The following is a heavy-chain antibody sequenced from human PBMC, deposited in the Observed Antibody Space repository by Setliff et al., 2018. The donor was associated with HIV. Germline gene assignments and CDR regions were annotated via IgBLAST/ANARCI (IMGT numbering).Heavy chain of an antibody. CDR1: GFSFSRYN. CDR3: ASWYYYDSSGPEAFDI. D-gene: IGHD3-22*01. Sequence: PGGSLRLSCAASGFSFSRYNMNWVRQAPGKGLEWVSYISSSGSTIYYADSVKGRFTISRDNAKNSLYLQMNSLRAEDTAVYYCASWYYYDSSGPEAFDIWGQGTMVTVSS. J-gene: IGHJ3*02. CDR2: ISSSGSTI. V-gene: IGHV3-48*04.